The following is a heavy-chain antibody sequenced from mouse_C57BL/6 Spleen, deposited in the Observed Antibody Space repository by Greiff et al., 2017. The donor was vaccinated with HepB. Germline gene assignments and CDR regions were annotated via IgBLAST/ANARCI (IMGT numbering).Heavy chain of an antibody. V-gene: IGHV5-6*01. D-gene: IGHD2-4*01. Sequence: EVKLMESGGDLVKPGGSLKLSCAASRFTFSSYGMSWVRQTPDKRLEWVATISSGGSYTYYPDSVKGRFTISRDNAKNTLYLQMSSLKSEDTAMYYCARQGGYDYDSGGFAYWGQGTLVTVSA. J-gene: IGHJ3*01. CDR3: ARQGGYDYDSGGFAY. CDR2: ISSGGSYT. CDR1: RFTFSSYG.